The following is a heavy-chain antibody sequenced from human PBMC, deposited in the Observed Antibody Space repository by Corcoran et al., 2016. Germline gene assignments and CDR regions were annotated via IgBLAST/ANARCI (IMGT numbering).Heavy chain of an antibody. CDR1: GFAFSTYW. CDR3: ARGGGWSSGRFRAFGF. V-gene: IGHV3-74*03. CDR2: ITGDGSDT. D-gene: IGHD6-25*01. J-gene: IGHJ3*01. Sequence: EVQLVESGGGLVQPGGSLRLSCAASGFAFSTYWMHWVRQVPGKGLMWVSRITGDGSDTTYADSVKGRFTISRDNAGNTLYLQRDSLRAEDTAVYYCARGGGWSSGRFRAFGFWGQGTMVTVSS.